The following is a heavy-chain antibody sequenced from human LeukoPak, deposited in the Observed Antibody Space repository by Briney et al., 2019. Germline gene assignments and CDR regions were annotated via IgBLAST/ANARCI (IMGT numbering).Heavy chain of an antibody. V-gene: IGHV1-2*04. Sequence: ASVKVSCKASGYTFTGYYMHWVRQAPGQGLEWMGWINPNSGGTNYAQKFQGWVTMTRDTSISTAYMELSRLRSDDTAVYYCARGSNSWSTDAFDIWGHGTMVTVSS. CDR2: INPNSGGT. CDR1: GYTFTGYY. CDR3: ARGSNSWSTDAFDI. D-gene: IGHD6-13*01. J-gene: IGHJ3*02.